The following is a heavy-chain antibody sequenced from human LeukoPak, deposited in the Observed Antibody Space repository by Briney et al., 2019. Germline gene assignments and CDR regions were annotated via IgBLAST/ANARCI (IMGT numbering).Heavy chain of an antibody. Sequence: SETLSLTCTVSGGSISSYYWSWIRQPPGKGLEWIGYIYYSGSTNYNPSLKSRVTISVDTSKNQFSLKLSSVTAADTAVYYCARGRGYLYYFDYWGQGTLVTVSS. CDR2: IYYSGST. D-gene: IGHD1-1*01. CDR3: ARGRGYLYYFDY. J-gene: IGHJ4*02. CDR1: GGSISSYY. V-gene: IGHV4-59*01.